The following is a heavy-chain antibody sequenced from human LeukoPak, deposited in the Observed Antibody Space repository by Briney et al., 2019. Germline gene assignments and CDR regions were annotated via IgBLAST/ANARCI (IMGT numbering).Heavy chain of an antibody. CDR1: GGSLSGYY. CDR3: ARALRGWYPYYYGMDV. Sequence: PSETLSLTCAVYGGSLSGYYWSWIRQPPGKGLEWIGEINHSGSTNYNPSLKSRVTISVDTSKNQFSLKLSSVTAADTAVYYCARALRGWYPYYYGMDVWGQGTTVTVSS. D-gene: IGHD6-19*01. V-gene: IGHV4-34*01. CDR2: INHSGST. J-gene: IGHJ6*02.